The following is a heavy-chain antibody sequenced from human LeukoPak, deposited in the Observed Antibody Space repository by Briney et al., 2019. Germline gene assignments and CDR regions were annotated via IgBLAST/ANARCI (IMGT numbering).Heavy chain of an antibody. CDR3: AKASGRWLQLLPLDY. CDR2: ISWNSGGI. CDR1: GFTFDDYA. Sequence: GGSLRLSCAASGFTFDDYAMHWVRQAPGKGLEWVSGISWNSGGIGYADSVRGRFTISRDNAKNSLYLQMNSLRAEDTALYYCAKASGRWLQLLPLDYWGQGTLVTVSS. D-gene: IGHD5-24*01. J-gene: IGHJ4*02. V-gene: IGHV3-9*01.